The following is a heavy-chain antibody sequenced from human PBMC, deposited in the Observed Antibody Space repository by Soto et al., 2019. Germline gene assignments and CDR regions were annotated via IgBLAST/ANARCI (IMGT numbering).Heavy chain of an antibody. Sequence: QVQLVQSGAEVKKPGSSVKVSCKASGGTFSSYAISWVRQAPGQGLEWKGGVIPILGTANYAQKFQGRVTITADECTSTAYMELSSLGSEDEGVYYCAREPGRYFDLWGRGTLVTVSS. V-gene: IGHV1-69*11. CDR1: GGTFSSYA. D-gene: IGHD1-1*01. CDR3: AREPGRYFDL. CDR2: VIPILGTA. J-gene: IGHJ2*01.